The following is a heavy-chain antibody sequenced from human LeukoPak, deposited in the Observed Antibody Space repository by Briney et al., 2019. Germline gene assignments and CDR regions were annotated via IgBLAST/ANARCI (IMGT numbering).Heavy chain of an antibody. CDR1: GFTFSSYW. D-gene: IGHD3-16*02. Sequence: PGGSLRLSCAASGFTFSSYWMHWVRQAPGKGLVWVSRINTDGSRTNYADSVKGRFAISRDDAKNTVHLQMYSLGAEDSAVYYCVRGASLAYYMDVWGKGTTVTVSS. CDR2: INTDGSRT. V-gene: IGHV3-74*01. CDR3: VRGASLAYYMDV. J-gene: IGHJ6*03.